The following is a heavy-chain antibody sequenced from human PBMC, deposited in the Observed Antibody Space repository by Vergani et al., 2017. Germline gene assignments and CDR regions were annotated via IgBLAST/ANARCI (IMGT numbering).Heavy chain of an antibody. Sequence: QVQLQQWGGGLLKPSETLSLTFVVNGGSFTSYHWTWIRQSPGEGLEWVGDIDHTGRPDYNPSLKSRLTMSVDKSRNQFSLTVNSLTATDTAIYFCARVNTETNGHLYYYYYMDVWGQGTAVTVS. V-gene: IGHV4-34*01. J-gene: IGHJ6*03. CDR1: GGSFTSYH. D-gene: IGHD4-11*01. CDR3: ARVNTETNGHLYYYYYMDV. CDR2: IDHTGRP.